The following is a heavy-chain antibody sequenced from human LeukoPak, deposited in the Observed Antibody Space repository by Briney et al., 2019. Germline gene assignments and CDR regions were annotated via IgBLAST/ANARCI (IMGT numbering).Heavy chain of an antibody. J-gene: IGHJ5*02. Sequence: SVTVSCKASGGTFSSYAISWVRQAPGQGLEWMGGIIPIFGTANYAQKFQGRVTITADKSTSTAYMELSSLRSEDTAVYYCARLPYCSSTRCYLNWFDPWGQGTLVTVSS. CDR3: ARLPYCSSTRCYLNWFDP. D-gene: IGHD2-2*01. V-gene: IGHV1-69*06. CDR2: IIPIFGTA. CDR1: GGTFSSYA.